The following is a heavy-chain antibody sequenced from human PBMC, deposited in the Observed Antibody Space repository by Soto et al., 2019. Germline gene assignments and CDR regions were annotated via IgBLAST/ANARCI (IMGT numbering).Heavy chain of an antibody. V-gene: IGHV4-30-4*02. CDR1: GCSVSSGDYY. CDR3: ARRITMARGVVPHAFDI. D-gene: IGHD3-10*01. CDR2: IYYSVST. J-gene: IGHJ3*02. Sequence: PSENLSLTCTFSGCSVSSGDYYWIWIRQPPGKGLEWIGYIYYSVSTYYNPSLKSRVTISVDTYKNKFSLKLSSVTAADTAMYYCARRITMARGVVPHAFDIWGQGTVVTVS.